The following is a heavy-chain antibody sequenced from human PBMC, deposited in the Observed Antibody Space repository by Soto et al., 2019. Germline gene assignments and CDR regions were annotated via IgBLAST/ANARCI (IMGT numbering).Heavy chain of an antibody. CDR2: IWANGINK. CDR1: GFRFSAFG. J-gene: IGHJ3*02. CDR3: VKERAPFDAFDI. V-gene: IGHV3-33*06. Sequence: GESLKISCAASGFRFSAFGMHWVRQAPGKGLEWVAVIWANGINKYYADSVRGRFTLSRDNSKNTLDLQMNSLRAEDTALYYCVKERAPFDAFDIWGLGTMVTVSS.